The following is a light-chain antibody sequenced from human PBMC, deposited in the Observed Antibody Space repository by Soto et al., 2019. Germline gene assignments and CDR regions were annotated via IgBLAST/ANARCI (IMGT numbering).Light chain of an antibody. CDR1: SSDVGNYLL. Sequence: QSALTQPASVSGSPGQSISISCTGSSSDVGNYLLVSWYQQHPGKAPKLIIYEGYKRPSGISNRFSGSKSGNAASLTISGLQTEDEAEYYCFSYAGGSSWVFGGGTQLTVL. CDR2: EGY. CDR3: FSYAGGSSWV. J-gene: IGLJ2*01. V-gene: IGLV2-23*01.